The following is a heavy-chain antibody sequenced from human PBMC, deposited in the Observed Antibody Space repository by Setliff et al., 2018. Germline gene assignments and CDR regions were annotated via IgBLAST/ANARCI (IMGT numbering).Heavy chain of an antibody. CDR3: ARAGLASAGRKGIFDY. Sequence: VASVKVSCKASGYSLVTHYMHWVRQAPGQGLEWMGLINTGGGSSSYSPKFQGRVTMTRDTSTSTVYMEVNILGSEDTAVYFCARAGLASAGRKGIFDYWGQGTLVTVSS. CDR2: INTGGGSS. J-gene: IGHJ4*02. D-gene: IGHD6-13*01. CDR1: GYSLVTHY. V-gene: IGHV1-46*01.